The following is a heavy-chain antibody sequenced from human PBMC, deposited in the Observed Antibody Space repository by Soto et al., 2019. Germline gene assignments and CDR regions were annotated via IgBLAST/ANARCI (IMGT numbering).Heavy chain of an antibody. CDR2: ISGTGGIT. Sequence: EVQLLESGGGLVQPGGSLRLSCAASGFTFSSYAMNWVRQAPGKGLEWVSVISGTGGITYHADSVKGRFTISRDNSKNTLYLQMDSLRAEDTAVYFCAKDETVISHYYYYYGMDVWGQGTTVTVSS. D-gene: IGHD4-4*01. V-gene: IGHV3-23*01. CDR3: AKDETVISHYYYYYGMDV. J-gene: IGHJ6*02. CDR1: GFTFSSYA.